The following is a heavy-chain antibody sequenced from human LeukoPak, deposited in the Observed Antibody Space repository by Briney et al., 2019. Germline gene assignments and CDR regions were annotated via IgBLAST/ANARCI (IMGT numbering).Heavy chain of an antibody. J-gene: IGHJ4*02. CDR2: IGDTT. CDR3: AKDRGRIVVVPPDY. D-gene: IGHD3-22*01. CDR1: GFTFSIYA. V-gene: IGHV3-23*01. Sequence: GGSLRLSCAASGFTFSIYAMSWVRQAPGKGLEWVSAIGDTTYYADSVEGRFTISRDNSKNTLYLQMNSLRAEDTAVYYCAKDRGRIVVVPPDYWGQGTLVTVSS.